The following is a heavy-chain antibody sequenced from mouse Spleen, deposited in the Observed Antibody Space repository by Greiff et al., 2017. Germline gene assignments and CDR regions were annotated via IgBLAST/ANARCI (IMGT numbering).Heavy chain of an antibody. Sequence: EVQLVESGGGLVKPGGSLKLSCAASGFTFSDYGMHWVRQAPEKGLEWVAYISSGSSTIYYADTVKGRFTISRDNAKNTLFLQMTSLRSEDTAMYYCARTKPGFAYWGQGTLVTVSA. CDR2: ISSGSSTI. CDR1: GFTFSDYG. CDR3: ARTKPGFAY. J-gene: IGHJ3*01. V-gene: IGHV5-17*01.